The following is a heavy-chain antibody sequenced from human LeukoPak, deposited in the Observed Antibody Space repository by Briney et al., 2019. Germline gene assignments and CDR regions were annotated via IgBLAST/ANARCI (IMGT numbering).Heavy chain of an antibody. CDR2: ISGGGDIT. CDR1: GFTFSSCA. V-gene: IGHV3-23*01. D-gene: IGHD2-21*02. Sequence: GGSLRLSCAASGFTFSSCAMSWVRQTPGKGLEWVSAISGGGDITYYADSVRGRFTISRDNSKDTLFLQMHSLRPGDTAVYYCVREDTPATANYWGQGTLVTISS. J-gene: IGHJ4*02. CDR3: VREDTPATANY.